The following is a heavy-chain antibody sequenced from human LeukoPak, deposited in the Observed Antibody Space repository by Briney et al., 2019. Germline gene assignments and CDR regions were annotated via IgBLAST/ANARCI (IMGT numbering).Heavy chain of an antibody. CDR1: GFTFSSYS. CDR2: ISSSSSYI. CDR3: AKAFLGYCSSTSCSDYFDY. V-gene: IGHV3-21*04. J-gene: IGHJ4*02. Sequence: GGSLRLSCAASGFTFSSYSMNWVRQAPGKGLEGVSSISSSSSYIYYADSVKGRFTISRDNAKNSLYLQMNSLRAEDTALYYCAKAFLGYCSSTSCSDYFDYWGQGTLVTVSS. D-gene: IGHD2-2*01.